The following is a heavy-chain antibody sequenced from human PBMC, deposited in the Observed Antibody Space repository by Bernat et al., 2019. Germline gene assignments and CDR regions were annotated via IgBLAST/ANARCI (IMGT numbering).Heavy chain of an antibody. D-gene: IGHD3-10*01. CDR3: ARDQGPSTMVRGVDY. Sequence: QVQLVESGGGVVQPGRSLRLSCAASGFTFSSYAMHWVRQAPGKGLEWVAVISYDGSNKYYADSVKGRFTISRDNSKNTLYLQMNNLRAEDTAVYYCARDQGPSTMVRGVDYWGQGTLVTVSS. V-gene: IGHV3-30-3*01. CDR2: ISYDGSNK. J-gene: IGHJ4*02. CDR1: GFTFSSYA.